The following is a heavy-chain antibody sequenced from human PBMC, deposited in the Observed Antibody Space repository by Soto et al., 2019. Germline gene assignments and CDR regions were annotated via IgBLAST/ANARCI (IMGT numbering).Heavy chain of an antibody. D-gene: IGHD2-2*01. V-gene: IGHV3-53*01. Sequence: EVQLVESGGGLIQPVGSLRLSCVASGFSVTSNYMTWVRQAPGKGLEWVSILYTGGSTYYSDSVKGRSTISRDTPKNTVFLQLNSLRAEDTAIYYCARSTRYFGSFDSWGQGTLVSVAS. CDR2: LYTGGST. CDR1: GFSVTSNY. J-gene: IGHJ4*02. CDR3: ARSTRYFGSFDS.